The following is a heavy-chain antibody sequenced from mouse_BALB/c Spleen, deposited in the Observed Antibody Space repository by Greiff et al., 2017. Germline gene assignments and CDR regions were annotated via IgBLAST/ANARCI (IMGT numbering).Heavy chain of an antibody. J-gene: IGHJ2*01. Sequence: QVQLQQPGAELVKPGASVKMSCKASGYTFTSYNMHWVKQTPGQGLEWIGAIYPGNGDTSYNQKFKGKATLTADKSSSTAYMQLSSLTSEDSAVYCCASGVTSVYYVDDGGQGTTVTVSS. CDR1: GYTFTSYN. V-gene: IGHV1-12*01. D-gene: IGHD2-2*01. CDR3: ASGVTSVYYVDD. CDR2: IYPGNGDT.